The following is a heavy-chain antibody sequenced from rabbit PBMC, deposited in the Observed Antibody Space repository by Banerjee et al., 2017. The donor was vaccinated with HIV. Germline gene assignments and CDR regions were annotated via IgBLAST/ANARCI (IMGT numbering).Heavy chain of an antibody. CDR3: ARDYSSGWDYYFGL. CDR2: IYASGRITT. D-gene: IGHD4-1*01. V-gene: IGHV1S45*01. Sequence: QEQLEESGGDLVKPEGSLTLTCTASGFSFSSSYWACWVRQAPGKGLEWIGCIYASGRITTIYASWAKGRFTISKTSSTTVTLQMTSLTAADTATYFCARDYSSGWDYYFGLWGQGTLVTVS. CDR1: GFSFSSSYW. J-gene: IGHJ4*01.